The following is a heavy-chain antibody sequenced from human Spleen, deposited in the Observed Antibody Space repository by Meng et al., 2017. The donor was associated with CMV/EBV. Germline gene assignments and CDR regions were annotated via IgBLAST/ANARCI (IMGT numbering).Heavy chain of an antibody. CDR1: GGSISSYY. Sequence: QLQLQESGPGLEEPSDTLSLSCTVSGGSISSYYWSWVRQPAGKGLEWIGRIYTSDSTNYNPYLNSRVTMSVDASKNQFSLKLSSVTAADTAVYYCARVIAVAGKVLWFDPWGQGTLVTVSS. J-gene: IGHJ5*02. D-gene: IGHD6-19*01. CDR3: ARVIAVAGKVLWFDP. CDR2: IYTSDST. V-gene: IGHV4-4*07.